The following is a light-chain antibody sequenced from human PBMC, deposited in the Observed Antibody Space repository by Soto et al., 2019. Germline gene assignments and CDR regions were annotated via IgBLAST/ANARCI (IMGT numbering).Light chain of an antibody. CDR3: QQYGGAPLT. V-gene: IGKV3-20*01. CDR2: GAS. J-gene: IGKJ4*01. Sequence: EIVLTQSPGTLSLSPGERATLSCRASQSVSSSYLAWYQQKPGQAPRLLIYGASSRATGIPDRFSGSGSGTDFTLTISRLEPEDFAVYYCQQYGGAPLTFGGGPKVQI. CDR1: QSVSSSY.